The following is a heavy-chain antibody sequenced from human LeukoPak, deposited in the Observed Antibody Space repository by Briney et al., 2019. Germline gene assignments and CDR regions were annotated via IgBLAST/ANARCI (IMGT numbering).Heavy chain of an antibody. Sequence: GGSLRLSCAASGFTFRNYAMSWVRQAPGKGLEWVSVISGGGGGAYYADSLKGRFTISRDNAKNSLYLQMNSLRAEDTAVYYCARVPNKVVVAATDYWGQGTLVTVSS. CDR3: ARVPNKVVVAATDY. CDR1: GFTFRNYA. CDR2: ISGGGGGA. V-gene: IGHV3-23*01. J-gene: IGHJ4*02. D-gene: IGHD2-15*01.